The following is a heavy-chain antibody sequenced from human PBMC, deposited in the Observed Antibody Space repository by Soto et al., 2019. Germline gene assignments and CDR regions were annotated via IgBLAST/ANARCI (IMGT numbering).Heavy chain of an antibody. D-gene: IGHD3-22*01. J-gene: IGHJ3*02. CDR3: ARVSPPDSSGYPDAFAI. Sequence: QVQLVQSGAEVKKPGASVKVSCKASGYTFTGYYMHWVRQAPGQGLEWMGWINPNSGGTNYAQRFQGWVTMTRDTSLSTAYMELSRLRSDDTAVYYCARVSPPDSSGYPDAFAIWGQGTMVTVSS. CDR1: GYTFTGYY. CDR2: INPNSGGT. V-gene: IGHV1-2*04.